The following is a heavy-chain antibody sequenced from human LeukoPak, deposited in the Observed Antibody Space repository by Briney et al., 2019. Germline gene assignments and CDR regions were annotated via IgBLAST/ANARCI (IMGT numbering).Heavy chain of an antibody. CDR2: MSGSGGIT. Sequence: GGTLRLSCATFGFTFSNYGMSWVRQAPGKGLEWISGMSGSGGITHYADSVKGRFTISRDNSKNTLYLQMTSLRVEDTAVYYCAKAGRGGAITMVRGVKGDYYYMDVWGKGTTVTISS. J-gene: IGHJ6*03. D-gene: IGHD3-10*01. V-gene: IGHV3-23*01. CDR1: GFTFSNYG. CDR3: AKAGRGGAITMVRGVKGDYYYMDV.